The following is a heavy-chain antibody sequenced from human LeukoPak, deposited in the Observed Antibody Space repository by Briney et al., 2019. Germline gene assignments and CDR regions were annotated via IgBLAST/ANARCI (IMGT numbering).Heavy chain of an antibody. V-gene: IGHV1-46*01. CDR3: ARDFGLNYYDSSSYYFGY. D-gene: IGHD3-22*01. Sequence: GASVKVSCKASGYTFTSYYMHWVRQAPGQGLEWMGIINPSGGSTSYAQKFQGRVTMTRDTSTSTVYMELSSLRSEDTAVYYCARDFGLNYYDSSSYYFGYWGQGTLVTVSS. CDR2: INPSGGST. J-gene: IGHJ4*02. CDR1: GYTFTSYY.